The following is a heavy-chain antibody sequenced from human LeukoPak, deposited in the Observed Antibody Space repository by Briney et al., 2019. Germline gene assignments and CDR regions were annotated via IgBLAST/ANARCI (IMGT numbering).Heavy chain of an antibody. Sequence: PGGSLRLSCAASGLTFSSHWMHWVRQAPGKGLVWVSRITNDGSSTTYADSVKGRFTISRDNAKNMLYLQVNSLRAEDTAVYYCARDLWAQQEGDGFDIWGQGTMVTVSS. CDR3: ARDLWAQQEGDGFDI. D-gene: IGHD6-13*01. CDR2: ITNDGSST. V-gene: IGHV3-74*01. CDR1: GLTFSSHW. J-gene: IGHJ3*02.